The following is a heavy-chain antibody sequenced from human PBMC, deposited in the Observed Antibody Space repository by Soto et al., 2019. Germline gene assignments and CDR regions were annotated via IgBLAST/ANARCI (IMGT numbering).Heavy chain of an antibody. CDR3: ARVASQWLVRGNWFDP. D-gene: IGHD6-19*01. Sequence: SAKVSCKASGYAFTSYDSNWVRQATGQGLEWMGWMNPNSGNTGYAQKFQGRVTMTRNTSISTAYMELSSLRSEDTAVYYCARVASQWLVRGNWFDPWGQGTLVTVSS. CDR2: MNPNSGNT. V-gene: IGHV1-8*01. CDR1: GYAFTSYD. J-gene: IGHJ5*02.